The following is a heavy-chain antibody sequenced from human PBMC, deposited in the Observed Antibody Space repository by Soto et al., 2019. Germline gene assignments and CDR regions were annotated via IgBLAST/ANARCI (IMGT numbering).Heavy chain of an antibody. CDR2: ISGSGGST. V-gene: IGHV3-23*01. D-gene: IGHD3-10*01. J-gene: IGHJ4*02. CDR3: AKDYGIRGVIILYVYDY. Sequence: GGSLRLSCAASGFTFSSYAMSWVRQAPGKGLEWVSAISGSGGSTYYADSVKGRFTISRDNSKNTLYLQMNSLRAEDTAVYYCAKDYGIRGVIILYVYDYWGQGTLVTVSS. CDR1: GFTFSSYA.